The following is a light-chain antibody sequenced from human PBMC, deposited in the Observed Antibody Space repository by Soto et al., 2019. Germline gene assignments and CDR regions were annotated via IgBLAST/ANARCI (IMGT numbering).Light chain of an antibody. J-gene: IGKJ1*01. CDR2: DAS. V-gene: IGKV3-11*01. Sequence: NQSPATLSVPPGERATLSCRASQSVSGYLAWYQQKPGQAPRLLIYDASKRATGIPARFHGSGFGTDFTLTISSLEPEDFAVYYWQQRSKWRTFGQGTKVDIK. CDR3: QQRSKWRT. CDR1: QSVSGY.